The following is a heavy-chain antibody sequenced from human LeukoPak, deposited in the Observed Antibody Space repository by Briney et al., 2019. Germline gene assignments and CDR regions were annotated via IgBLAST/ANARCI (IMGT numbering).Heavy chain of an antibody. V-gene: IGHV3-30*04. D-gene: IGHD3-16*01. J-gene: IGHJ4*02. CDR3: ARDGEDYGTLSY. Sequence: PGGSLRLSCAASGFTFSSYAMHWVRQAPGKGLEWVAVISYDGSNKYYADSVKGRFTISRYNSKNTLYLQMNSLRAEDTAVYYCARDGEDYGTLSYWGQGTLVTVSS. CDR2: ISYDGSNK. CDR1: GFTFSSYA.